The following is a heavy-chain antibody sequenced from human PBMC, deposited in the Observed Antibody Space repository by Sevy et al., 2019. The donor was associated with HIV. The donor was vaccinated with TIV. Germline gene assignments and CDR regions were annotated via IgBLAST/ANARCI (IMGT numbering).Heavy chain of an antibody. CDR3: GRDSCSGGSCYAPPLYGMDV. D-gene: IGHD2-15*01. J-gene: IGHJ6*02. Sequence: GGSLRLSCAASGFIFSTYAIHWVRQAPGKGLEWVAVISYDGSNKYYADSVKGRFTVSRDNSKNTLCRQMNSLRPDDTAVYYCGRDSCSGGSCYAPPLYGMDVWGQGTTVTVSS. CDR2: ISYDGSNK. V-gene: IGHV3-30-3*01. CDR1: GFIFSTYA.